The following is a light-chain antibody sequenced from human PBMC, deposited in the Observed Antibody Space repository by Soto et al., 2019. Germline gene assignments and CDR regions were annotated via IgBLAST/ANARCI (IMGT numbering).Light chain of an antibody. CDR3: QERGNWPPYT. CDR2: DAS. CDR1: QSVSSN. Sequence: EIVLTQSPATLSLSPGERATLSCRASQSVSSNLAWYQQKPGQAPRLLIYDASNRATGIPARFSGSGSGTDFTLTISRLEPEDFAVYYCQERGNWPPYTFGQGTKLEIK. V-gene: IGKV3-11*01. J-gene: IGKJ2*01.